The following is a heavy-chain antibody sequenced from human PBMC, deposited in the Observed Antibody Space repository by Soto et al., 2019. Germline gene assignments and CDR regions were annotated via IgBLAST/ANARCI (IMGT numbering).Heavy chain of an antibody. CDR1: GYSFTNYD. D-gene: IGHD2-21*01. V-gene: IGHV1-8*01. J-gene: IGHJ2*01. Sequence: QVQLVQSGAEVRKPGASVKVSYKASGYSFTNYDINWARQAAGQGLEWLGWMSPRSGDTGYAQKFRGRVTMTRDTSISTAYMELNSLRSDDTAVYYCVRDGGPLGDANWHFDLWGRGTLVTVSS. CDR2: MSPRSGDT. CDR3: VRDGGPLGDANWHFDL.